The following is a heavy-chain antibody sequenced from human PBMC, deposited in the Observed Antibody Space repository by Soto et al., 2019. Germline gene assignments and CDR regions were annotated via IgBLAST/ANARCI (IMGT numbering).Heavy chain of an antibody. J-gene: IGHJ4*02. D-gene: IGHD3-22*01. Sequence: GGSLRLSCAASGFTFSDYYMSWIRQAPGKGLEWVSYIDSSSIYTYYADSVKGRFTISRDNAKNSLWLQMNSLRAEDTAVYYCVRVDDGHSSGYYFDYWGQGTLVTVS. CDR2: IDSSSIYT. CDR3: VRVDDGHSSGYYFDY. CDR1: GFTFSDYY. V-gene: IGHV3-11*06.